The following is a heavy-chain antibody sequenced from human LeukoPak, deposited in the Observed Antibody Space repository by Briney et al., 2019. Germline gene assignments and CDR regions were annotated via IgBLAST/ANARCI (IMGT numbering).Heavy chain of an antibody. V-gene: IGHV3-9*01. Sequence: GGSLRLSCAASGFTFDDYAMHWVRQAPGKGLEWVSGISWNSGSIGYADSVKGRFTISRDNAKNSLYLQMNSLRAEDTAVYYCAKPDRIAAAGRSGMDVWGQGTTVTVSS. D-gene: IGHD6-13*01. CDR2: ISWNSGSI. CDR1: GFTFDDYA. J-gene: IGHJ6*02. CDR3: AKPDRIAAAGRSGMDV.